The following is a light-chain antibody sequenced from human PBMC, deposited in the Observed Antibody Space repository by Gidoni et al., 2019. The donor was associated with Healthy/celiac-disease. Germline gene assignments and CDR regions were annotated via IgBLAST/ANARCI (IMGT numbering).Light chain of an antibody. J-gene: IGKJ4*01. CDR3: QQSYSTPPT. CDR1: QSTSSY. V-gene: IGKV1-39*01. Sequence: DIQMTQSRSSLSASVGDRVTITCLASQSTSSYLNWYQQKPWQDPKFLLYDASSLQSGVPSRCSGSGSVTDFTLTISSLQPEDFATYYCQQSYSTPPTCGGGTKVEIK. CDR2: DAS.